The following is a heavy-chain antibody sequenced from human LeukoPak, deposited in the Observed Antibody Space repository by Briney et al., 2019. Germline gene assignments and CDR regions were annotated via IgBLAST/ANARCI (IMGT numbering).Heavy chain of an antibody. CDR3: ARDKEGGVSI. V-gene: IGHV4-39*02. J-gene: IGHJ3*02. CDR1: GGSISSSSYY. Sequence: PSETLSLTCTASGGSISSSSYYWGWIRQPPGKGLEWIGSIYYSGSTYYNPSLKSRVTISVDTSKNQFSLMLSSVTAADKPVYYCARDKEGGVSIWGQGTMVTVSS. CDR2: IYYSGST. D-gene: IGHD1-26*01.